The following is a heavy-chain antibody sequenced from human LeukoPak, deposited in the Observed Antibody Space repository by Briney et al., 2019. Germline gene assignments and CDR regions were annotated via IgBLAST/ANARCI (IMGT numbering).Heavy chain of an antibody. CDR3: ASQDSNNAFEI. J-gene: IGHJ3*02. V-gene: IGHV3-7*01. Sequence: GGSLRLSCAASGFGFSNSWMSWVRQAPGQGLEWVANIKKDGSEKIYGDSVKGRLTISRDNAKSSLFLQMDSLRPEDTAVYYCASQDSNNAFEIWGQGTKVTVSS. D-gene: IGHD3-22*01. CDR1: GFGFSNSW. CDR2: IKKDGSEK.